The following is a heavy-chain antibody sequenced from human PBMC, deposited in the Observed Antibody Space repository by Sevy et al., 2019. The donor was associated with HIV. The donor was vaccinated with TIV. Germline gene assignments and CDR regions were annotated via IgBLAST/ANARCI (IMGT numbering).Heavy chain of an antibody. D-gene: IGHD3-22*01. CDR2: IKSKTDGGTT. V-gene: IGHV3-15*01. J-gene: IGHJ6*02. CDR1: GFTFSNAW. CDR3: TTGDYYDSGMDV. Sequence: GGYLRLSCAASGFTFSNAWMSWVRQAPGKGLEWVGRIKSKTDGGTTDYAAPMKGRFTISRDDSKNTLYLQMNSLKTEDTAVYYCTTGDYYDSGMDVWGQGTTVTVSS.